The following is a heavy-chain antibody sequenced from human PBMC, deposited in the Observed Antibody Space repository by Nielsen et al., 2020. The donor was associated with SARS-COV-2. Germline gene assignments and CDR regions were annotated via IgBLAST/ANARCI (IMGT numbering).Heavy chain of an antibody. CDR3: AADYGDYGGVY. J-gene: IGHJ4*02. CDR2: IIVVSGST. D-gene: IGHD4-17*01. V-gene: IGHV1-58*01. Sequence: SVKVSCKASGFTFSNSVQWVRQARGQRLEWMGWIIVVSGSTNYAQKFQGRVTITADESTSTAYMELSSLRSEDTAVYYCAADYGDYGGVYWGQGTLVTVSS. CDR1: GFTFSNSV.